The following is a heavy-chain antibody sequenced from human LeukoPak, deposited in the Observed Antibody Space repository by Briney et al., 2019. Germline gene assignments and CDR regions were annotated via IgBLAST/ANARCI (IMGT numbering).Heavy chain of an antibody. CDR2: IYYSGST. CDR1: GGSISSYY. CDR3: ARHLAAAGTIWFDP. J-gene: IGHJ5*02. Sequence: PSETLSLTCTVSGGSISSYYWSWIRQPLGKGLEWIGYIYYSGSTNYNPSLKSRVTISVDTSKNQFSLKLSSVTAADTAVYYCARHLAAAGTIWFDPWGQGTLVTVSS. V-gene: IGHV4-59*08. D-gene: IGHD6-13*01.